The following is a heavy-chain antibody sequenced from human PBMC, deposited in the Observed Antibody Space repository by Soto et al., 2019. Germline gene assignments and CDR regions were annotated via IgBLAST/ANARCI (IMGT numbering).Heavy chain of an antibody. D-gene: IGHD3-16*02. V-gene: IGHV1-18*01. J-gene: IGHJ5*02. CDR2: INTYSGNT. CDR1: GGTFSSYA. CDR3: ARGFPLWFDP. Sequence: ASVKVSCKASGGTFSSYAISWVRQAPGQGLEWMGWINTYSGNTNHAQKLQGRVTITRDTSASTAYMELSSLRSEDTAVYYCARGFPLWFDPWGQGTLVTVSS.